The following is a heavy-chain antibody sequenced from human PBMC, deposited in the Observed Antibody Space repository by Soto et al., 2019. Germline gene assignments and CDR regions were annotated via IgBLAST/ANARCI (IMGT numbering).Heavy chain of an antibody. CDR3: AREGYREGLDF. Sequence: TLSLTCTVSGDSVSSGRYYWTWIRQPPGKGLEWIGYMSYSGSTNYNPSLKSRVTVSVDTSKNQFSLKLSSVTAADTAVYYCAREGYREGLDFWGQGTLVTSPQ. D-gene: IGHD5-18*01. V-gene: IGHV4-61*01. CDR2: MSYSGST. CDR1: GDSVSSGRYY. J-gene: IGHJ4*02.